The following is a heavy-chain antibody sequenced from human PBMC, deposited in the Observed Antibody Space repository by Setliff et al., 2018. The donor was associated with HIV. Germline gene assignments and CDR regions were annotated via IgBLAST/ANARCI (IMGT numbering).Heavy chain of an antibody. V-gene: IGHV3-23*01. Sequence: GGSLRLSCAASGFTFSSYAMSWVRQAPGKGLERVSAISGSGGSTYYADSVKGRFTISRDNTKNSLYLQLNSLRAEDTAVYYCARDAAAPAAIEGAFDIWGQGTMVTVSS. CDR1: GFTFSSYA. D-gene: IGHD2-2*02. CDR2: ISGSGGST. J-gene: IGHJ3*02. CDR3: ARDAAAPAAIEGAFDI.